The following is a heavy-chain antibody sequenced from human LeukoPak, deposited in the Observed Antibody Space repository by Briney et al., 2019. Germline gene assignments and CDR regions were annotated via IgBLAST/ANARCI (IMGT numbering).Heavy chain of an antibody. J-gene: IGHJ4*02. D-gene: IGHD4/OR15-4a*01. V-gene: IGHV3-53*01. CDR2: IYSDNT. Sequence: GGSLRLSCTVSGFTVSSNSMSWVRQAPGKGLEWVSFIYSDNTHYSDSVKGRFTISRDNSKNTLYLQMNSLRAEDTAVYYCARRAGAYSHPYDSWGQGTLVTVSS. CDR1: GFTVSSNS. CDR3: ARRAGAYSHPYDS.